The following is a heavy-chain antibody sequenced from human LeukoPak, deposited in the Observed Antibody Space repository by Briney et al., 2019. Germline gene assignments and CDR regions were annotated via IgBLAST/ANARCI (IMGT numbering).Heavy chain of an antibody. D-gene: IGHD1-26*01. Sequence: RASVKVSCKASGYTFTSYGISWVRQAPGQGLEWMGWISAYNGNTNYAQELQGRVTMTTDTSTSTAYMELRSLRSDDTAVYYCARASWGATTLDYFDYWGQGTLVTVSS. CDR3: ARASWGATTLDYFDY. CDR1: GYTFTSYG. CDR2: ISAYNGNT. J-gene: IGHJ4*02. V-gene: IGHV1-18*01.